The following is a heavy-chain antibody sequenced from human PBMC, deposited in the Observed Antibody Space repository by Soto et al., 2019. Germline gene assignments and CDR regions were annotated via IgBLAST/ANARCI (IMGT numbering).Heavy chain of an antibody. CDR1: GFTVNGNY. Sequence: GVLRLSCAASGFTVNGNYMSWVRQAPGKGLQWVSAIYNDGSTFYADSVQGRFTISRDNSKNTLFLQMNSLRGEDTAVYYCATEWPGRGFDHWGQGTLVTVSS. D-gene: IGHD3-10*01. V-gene: IGHV3-53*01. J-gene: IGHJ5*02. CDR3: ATEWPGRGFDH. CDR2: IYNDGST.